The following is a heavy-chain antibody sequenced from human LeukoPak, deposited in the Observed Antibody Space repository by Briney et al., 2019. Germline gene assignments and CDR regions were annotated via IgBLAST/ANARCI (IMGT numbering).Heavy chain of an antibody. CDR2: INHSGIT. Sequence: SETLSLTCAVYGGSFNRYPWNWIPQPPGKGLEWFGEINHSGITSRTPSLKSRLTISVDTSKNLFSLRLTSVTAADTAVYYCARRGVAVSTWGQGTPVTVSS. J-gene: IGHJ5*02. D-gene: IGHD3-10*01. CDR1: GGSFNRYP. V-gene: IGHV4-34*01. CDR3: ARRGVAVST.